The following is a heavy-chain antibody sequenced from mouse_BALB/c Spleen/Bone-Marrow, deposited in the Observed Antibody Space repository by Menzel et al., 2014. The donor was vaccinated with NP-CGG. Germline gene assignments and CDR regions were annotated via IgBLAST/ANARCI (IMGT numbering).Heavy chain of an antibody. Sequence: VQLQQSGAELVKPGASVKLSCTASGFNIXDTYLHWVKQRPEQGLEWIGRIDPANGNTKYDPKFQGKATMTADTSSNTAYLQLSSLTSEDTAVYYCASYRYAWYFDVWGAGTTVTVSS. CDR1: GFNIXDTY. CDR2: IDPANGNT. V-gene: IGHV14-3*02. J-gene: IGHJ1*01. CDR3: ASYRYAWYFDV. D-gene: IGHD2-14*01.